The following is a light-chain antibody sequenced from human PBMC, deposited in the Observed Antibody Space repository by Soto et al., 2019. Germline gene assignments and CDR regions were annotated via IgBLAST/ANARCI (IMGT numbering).Light chain of an antibody. V-gene: IGKV3-11*01. CDR3: QQRSNWPPEIT. CDR2: DAS. CDR1: QSVSIS. J-gene: IGKJ5*01. Sequence: IVLAHSPSTLSLSPWERATLSFRAVQSVSISLAWYQQKPGQAPRLLIYDASNRATGVPARFSGSGSGTDFTLTVSSLEPEDFALYYCQQRSNWPPEITFGQGTRLEIK.